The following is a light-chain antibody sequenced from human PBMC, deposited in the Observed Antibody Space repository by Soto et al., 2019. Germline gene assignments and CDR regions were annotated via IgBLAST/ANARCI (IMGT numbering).Light chain of an antibody. CDR1: SSDIGGYNY. V-gene: IGLV2-14*01. CDR3: SSYTSSTPWV. CDR2: EVS. Sequence: QSALTQPASVSGSPGQSITISCTGTSSDIGGYNYVSWYQHHPGKAPKLMICEVSNRPSGGSNRFSGSKSGNTASLTIYGLQAEDAADYDCSSYTSSTPWVFGGGTKLTVL. J-gene: IGLJ3*02.